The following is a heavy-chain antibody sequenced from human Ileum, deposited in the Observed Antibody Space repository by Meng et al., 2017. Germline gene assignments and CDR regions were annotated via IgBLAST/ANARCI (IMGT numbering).Heavy chain of an antibody. CDR2: IFDTGPP. V-gene: IGHV4-30-4*01. D-gene: IGHD1-26*01. Sequence: VQLPESGPGPVKSFQTPFPTFTVSGGSISSGDYYWSWIRQPPGKGLEWIGYIFDTGPPSYSPPLRSRLSISMDTSKNQFSLRLTSVSAADTAVYYCAASLDGNRFDPWGQGTLVTVSS. CDR1: GGSISSGDYY. J-gene: IGHJ5*02. CDR3: AASLDGNRFDP.